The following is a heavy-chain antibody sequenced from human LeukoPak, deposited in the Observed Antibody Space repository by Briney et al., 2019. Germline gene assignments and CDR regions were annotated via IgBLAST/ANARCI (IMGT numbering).Heavy chain of an antibody. J-gene: IGHJ5*02. CDR2: IYYSGST. D-gene: IGHD6-13*01. CDR3: ATWGSTGLGFDP. V-gene: IGHV4-39*01. CDR1: GGSISSSSYY. Sequence: SETLSLTCTVSGGSISSSSYYWGWIRQPPGKGLEWIGSIYYSGSTSYNPSLKSRVTISVDTSKNQFSLKLSSVTAADTAVYYCATWGSTGLGFDPWGQGTLVTVSS.